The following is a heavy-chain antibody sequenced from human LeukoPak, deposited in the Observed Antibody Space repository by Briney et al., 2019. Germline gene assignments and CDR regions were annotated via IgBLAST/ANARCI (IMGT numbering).Heavy chain of an antibody. CDR1: GFSFRLYW. CDR3: ARVGSWFNGMDV. V-gene: IGHV3-7*01. D-gene: IGHD6-13*01. Sequence: GGSLRLSCAASGFSFRLYWMSWVRQTPGKGLEWVANINQDGTLKNNVDSLKGRFTVSRDNAKNSLYLQMNSLRAEDTAVYYCARVGSWFNGMDVWGKGTTVTVSS. CDR2: INQDGTLK. J-gene: IGHJ6*04.